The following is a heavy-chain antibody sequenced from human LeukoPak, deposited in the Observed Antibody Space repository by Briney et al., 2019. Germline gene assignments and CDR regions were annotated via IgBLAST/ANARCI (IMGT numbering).Heavy chain of an antibody. Sequence: SETLSLTCTVSGYSISSGYYWGWIRQPPGKGLEWIGSIYHSGSTYYNPSLKSRVTISVDTSKNQFSLKLSSVTAADTAVYYCAHLDEQLAFDPWGQGTLVTVSS. D-gene: IGHD6-13*01. CDR2: IYHSGST. J-gene: IGHJ5*02. CDR3: AHLDEQLAFDP. V-gene: IGHV4-38-2*02. CDR1: GYSISSGYY.